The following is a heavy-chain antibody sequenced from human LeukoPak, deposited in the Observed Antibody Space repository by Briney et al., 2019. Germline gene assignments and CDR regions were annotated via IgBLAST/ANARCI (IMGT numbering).Heavy chain of an antibody. V-gene: IGHV1-69*05. Sequence: SVKVSCKASGGTFSSYAISWVRQAPGQGLEWMGGIIPIFGTANYAQKFQGGVTITTDESTSTAYMELSSLRSEDTAVYYCAMGGSSSWYWYFDLWGRGTLVTVSS. CDR2: IIPIFGTA. CDR3: AMGGSSSWYWYFDL. D-gene: IGHD6-13*01. J-gene: IGHJ2*01. CDR1: GGTFSSYA.